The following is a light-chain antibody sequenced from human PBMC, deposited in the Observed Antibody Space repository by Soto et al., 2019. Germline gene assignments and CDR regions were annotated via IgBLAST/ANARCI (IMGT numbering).Light chain of an antibody. CDR1: HSNIGGDT. CDR3: AAWDDSLSGQWV. Sequence: QSVLTQPPSASGTPGQRVTISCSGSHSNIGGDTINWYRQLPGMAPKLLIYSDGQRPSGVPDRFSGSQSGTSASLTISGLQSGDEADYYCAAWDDSLSGQWVFGGGTKLTVL. J-gene: IGLJ3*02. V-gene: IGLV1-44*01. CDR2: SDG.